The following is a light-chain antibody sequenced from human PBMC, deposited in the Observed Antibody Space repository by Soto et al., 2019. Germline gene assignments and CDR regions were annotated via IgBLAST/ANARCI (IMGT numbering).Light chain of an antibody. CDR3: HQYNNWPRDT. CDR2: GAS. V-gene: IGKV3-15*01. CDR1: QSVSSN. J-gene: IGKJ2*01. Sequence: IVMTQSPATLSVSPGERATLSCRASQSVSSNLAWYQQKPGQAPRLLIYGASTRATGIPARFSGSGSGTDVTLPISSLQSEDFAVYYCHQYNNWPRDTFGQGTKLEI.